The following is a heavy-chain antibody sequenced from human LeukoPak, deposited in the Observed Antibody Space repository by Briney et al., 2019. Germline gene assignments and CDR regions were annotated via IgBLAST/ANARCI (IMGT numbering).Heavy chain of an antibody. J-gene: IGHJ4*02. V-gene: IGHV4-39*01. CDR1: GGSISSSSYY. Sequence: PSETLSLTCTVSGGSISSSSYYWGWIRQPPGKGLEWIGSIYYSGSTYYNPSLKSRVTISVDTSKNQFSLKLSSVTAADTAVYYCARLGYDSSGYCDYWGQGTLVTVSS. CDR2: IYYSGST. CDR3: ARLGYDSSGYCDY. D-gene: IGHD3-22*01.